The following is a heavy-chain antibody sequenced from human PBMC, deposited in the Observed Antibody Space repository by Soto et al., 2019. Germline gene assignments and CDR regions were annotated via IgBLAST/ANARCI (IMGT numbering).Heavy chain of an antibody. CDR1: GFTFSSYA. CDR3: AKEREDYYYYGMDV. CDR2: ISGSGGST. V-gene: IGHV3-23*01. J-gene: IGHJ6*02. D-gene: IGHD1-26*01. Sequence: GGSLRLSCAASGFTFSSYAMSWVRQAPGKGLEWVSAISGSGGSTYYADSVKGQFTISRDNSKNTLYLQMNSLRAEDTAVYYCAKEREDYYYYGMDVWGQGTTVTVSS.